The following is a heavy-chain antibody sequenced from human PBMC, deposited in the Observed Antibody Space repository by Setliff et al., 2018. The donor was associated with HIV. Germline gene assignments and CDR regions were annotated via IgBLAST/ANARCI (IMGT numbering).Heavy chain of an antibody. J-gene: IGHJ4*02. CDR1: GFTFSSYS. Sequence: PGGSLRLSCAASGFTFSSYSMNWVRQAPGKGLEWVSSIRSGSSYIYYSDSVKGRFTISRDNAKNSLYLQMNSLRAEDTAIYYCARGFRMEFGEWELLGLADYWGQGTLVTVSS. V-gene: IGHV3-21*04. CDR3: ARGFRMEFGEWELLGLADY. CDR2: IRSGSSYI. D-gene: IGHD1-26*01.